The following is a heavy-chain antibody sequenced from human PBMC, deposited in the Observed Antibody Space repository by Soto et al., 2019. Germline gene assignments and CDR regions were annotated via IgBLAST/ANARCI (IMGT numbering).Heavy chain of an antibody. CDR3: ATEPSIAVAGNY. CDR2: ISAYNGNT. J-gene: IGHJ4*02. D-gene: IGHD6-19*01. Sequence: ASVKVSCKASGYTFTSYGISWVRQAPGQGLEWMGWISAYNGNTNYAQKLQGRVTMTTDTSTSTAYMELRSLRSDDTAVYYCATEPSIAVAGNYWGQGTLVTVSS. CDR1: GYTFTSYG. V-gene: IGHV1-18*01.